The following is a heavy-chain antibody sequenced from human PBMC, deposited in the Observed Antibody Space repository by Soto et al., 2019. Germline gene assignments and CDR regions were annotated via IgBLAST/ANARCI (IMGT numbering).Heavy chain of an antibody. Sequence: ASVKVSCKASGYTLTSSYMHWVRQAPGQGLEWMGIINPSVGTANYAQKFQGRVTITADESTSTAYMELSSLRSEDTAVYYCASDFDYWGQGTLVTVSS. CDR1: GYTLTSSY. CDR2: INPSVGTA. V-gene: IGHV1-46*01. CDR3: ASDFDY. J-gene: IGHJ4*02.